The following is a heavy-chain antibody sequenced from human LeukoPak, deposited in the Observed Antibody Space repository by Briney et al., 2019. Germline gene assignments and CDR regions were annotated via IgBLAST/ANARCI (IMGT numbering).Heavy chain of an antibody. J-gene: IGHJ3*02. CDR1: GFTFSSYA. CDR2: ILYDGSNK. CDR3: ARAPGGYSYGGNDAFDN. D-gene: IGHD5-18*01. V-gene: IGHV3-30-3*01. Sequence: GGSLRLSCAASGFTFSSYAMHWVRQAPGKGLEWVAVILYDGSNKYYTDSVKGRFTISRDNSKNTLYLLMDSLRAEDTAVYYCARAPGGYSYGGNDAFDNWGQGTMVTVSS.